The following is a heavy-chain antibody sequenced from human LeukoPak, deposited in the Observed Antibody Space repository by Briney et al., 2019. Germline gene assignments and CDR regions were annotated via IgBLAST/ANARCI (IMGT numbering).Heavy chain of an antibody. CDR2: ITSSSTI. V-gene: IGHV3-48*02. J-gene: IGHJ3*02. Sequence: GGSLRLSCAASGFTFSTYTMNWVRQAPGKGLEWLSCITSSSTIYYADSVKGRFTISRDNAKNSLYLQMNSLRDEDTAVYYCARGPYGDYVDAFDIWGQGTMVTVSS. CDR1: GFTFSTYT. D-gene: IGHD4-17*01. CDR3: ARGPYGDYVDAFDI.